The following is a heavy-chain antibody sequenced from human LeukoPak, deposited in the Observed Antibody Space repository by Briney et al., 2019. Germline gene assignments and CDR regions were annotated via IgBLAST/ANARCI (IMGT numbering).Heavy chain of an antibody. CDR3: ASFLDSGSYSPPKEGGDY. CDR2: IIPILGIA. V-gene: IGHV1-69*04. Sequence: ASVKVSCKASGGTFSSYAISWVRQAPGQGLEWMGRIIPILGIANYAQKFQGRVTITADKSTSTAYMELSSLRSEDTAVYYCASFLDSGSYSPPKEGGDYWGQGTLVTVSS. CDR1: GGTFSSYA. D-gene: IGHD1-26*01. J-gene: IGHJ4*02.